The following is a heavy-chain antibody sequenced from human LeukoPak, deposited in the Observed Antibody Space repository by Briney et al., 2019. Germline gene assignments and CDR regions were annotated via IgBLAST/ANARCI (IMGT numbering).Heavy chain of an antibody. J-gene: IGHJ4*02. CDR3: ASSPVGATDY. CDR1: GGSFSGYY. Sequence: PSETLSLTCAVYGGSFSGYYWSWIRQPPGKGLEWIGEINHSGSTNYNPSLKSRVTISVDTSKNQFSLKLSSVTAADTAVYYCASSPVGATDYWGQGTLVTVSS. V-gene: IGHV4-34*01. CDR2: INHSGST. D-gene: IGHD1-26*01.